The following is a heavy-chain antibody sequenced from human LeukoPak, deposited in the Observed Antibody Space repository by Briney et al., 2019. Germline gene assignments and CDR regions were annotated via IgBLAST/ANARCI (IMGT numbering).Heavy chain of an antibody. CDR3: AREALYYGSGSYTHYFDY. Sequence: PSETLSLTCAVYGGSFSGYYWSWIRQPPGKGLEWIGYIYYSGSTNYNPSLKSRVTISVDTSKNQFSLKLSSVTAADTAVYYCAREALYYGSGSYTHYFDYWGQGTLVTVSS. CDR1: GGSFSGYY. J-gene: IGHJ4*02. V-gene: IGHV4-59*01. CDR2: IYYSGST. D-gene: IGHD3-10*01.